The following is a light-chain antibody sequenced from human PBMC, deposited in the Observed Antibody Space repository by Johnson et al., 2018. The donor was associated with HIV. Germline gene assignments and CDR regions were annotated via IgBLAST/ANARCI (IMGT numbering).Light chain of an antibody. CDR1: RSNTGRNY. V-gene: IGLV1-51*02. Sequence: QSVFTQPPSVSAAPGQKVTIYCSGSRSNTGRNYASWYQQLPGTAPKLLIYENNKRPSGIPDRFSGSKSGTSVTLGFTGLQTGDEADYYCGTWDSSLRAYFFGTGTRVTV. CDR2: ENN. J-gene: IGLJ1*01. CDR3: GTWDSSLRAYF.